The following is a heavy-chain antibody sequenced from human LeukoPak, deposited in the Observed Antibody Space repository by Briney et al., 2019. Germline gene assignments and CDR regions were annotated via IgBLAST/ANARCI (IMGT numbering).Heavy chain of an antibody. Sequence: GESLKISCKASGYTFTNYWIGWVRQMPGKGLEWMGIVYPSGSDTIYNPSFQGQVTISADKSIDTAYLQWSSLKASDTAIYYCARHGGYAYWGQGTLITVSS. D-gene: IGHD3-22*01. J-gene: IGHJ4*02. CDR2: VYPSGSDT. CDR1: GYTFTNYW. V-gene: IGHV5-51*01. CDR3: ARHGGYAY.